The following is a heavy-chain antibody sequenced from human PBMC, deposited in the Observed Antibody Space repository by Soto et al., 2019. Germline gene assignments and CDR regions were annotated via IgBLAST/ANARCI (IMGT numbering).Heavy chain of an antibody. Sequence: ASVKVSCKASGYIFTAYSMHWVRQAPGQGLEWMGFVNPSCGSTNYAQKFQGRITMTRDTSTSTVYMDLSSLTSEDTAVYYCAREENCSDGICYSEYFHRWGQGTLLTGSS. CDR1: GYIFTAYS. CDR3: AREENCSDGICYSEYFHR. D-gene: IGHD2-15*01. J-gene: IGHJ1*01. V-gene: IGHV1-46*01. CDR2: VNPSCGST.